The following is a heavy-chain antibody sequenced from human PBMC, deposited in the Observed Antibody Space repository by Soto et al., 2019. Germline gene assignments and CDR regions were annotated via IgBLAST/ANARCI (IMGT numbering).Heavy chain of an antibody. Sequence: SQTLSLTCAIPGDSVSSNSAAWNWIRQSPSRGLEWLGRTYYRSKWYNDYAVSVKSRITINPDTSKNQFSLQLNSVTPEDTAVYYCAREDLGYCSSTSCSNYYYYGMDVWGQGTTVTVSS. D-gene: IGHD2-2*01. CDR1: GDSVSSNSAA. V-gene: IGHV6-1*01. CDR3: AREDLGYCSSTSCSNYYYYGMDV. CDR2: TYYRSKWYN. J-gene: IGHJ6*02.